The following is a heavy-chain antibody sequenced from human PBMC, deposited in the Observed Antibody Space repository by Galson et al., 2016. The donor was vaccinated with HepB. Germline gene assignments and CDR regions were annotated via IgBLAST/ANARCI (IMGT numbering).Heavy chain of an antibody. J-gene: IGHJ4*02. CDR1: GFSLRTSGLG. V-gene: IGHV2-5*02. CDR3: GHSPLAYCGDNCYSGGATFDY. Sequence: PALVKPTQTLTLTCTFSGFSLRTSGLGVGWIRQPPGKALEWLALIYWDDDKHYSPSLKTRLTITKDTSKDQVVLTMTNMDPVDTATYYCGHSPLAYCGDNCYSGGATFDYWGQGTLVTVSS. CDR2: IYWDDDK. D-gene: IGHD2-21*01.